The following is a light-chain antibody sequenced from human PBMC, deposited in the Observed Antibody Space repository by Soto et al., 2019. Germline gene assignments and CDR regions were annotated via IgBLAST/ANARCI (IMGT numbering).Light chain of an antibody. CDR3: ISYTGSSTSYV. Sequence: QSALTQPASVSGSPGQSITISCSGTSSDVGSYDHVAWYQQFPGKTPKLMIYEVSNRPLGVSSRFSGSKSGNTASLTISGLQAEDEADYYCISYTGSSTSYVFGSGTKVTVL. CDR2: EVS. J-gene: IGLJ1*01. V-gene: IGLV2-14*01. CDR1: SSDVGSYDH.